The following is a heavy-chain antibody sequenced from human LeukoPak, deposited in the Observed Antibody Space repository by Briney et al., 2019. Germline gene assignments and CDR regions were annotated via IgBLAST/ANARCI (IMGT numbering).Heavy chain of an antibody. J-gene: IGHJ4*02. CDR1: GGSISSYY. V-gene: IGHV4-59*01. Sequence: PSETLSLTCTVSGGSISSYYWNWIRQPPGKGLEWIGYFYYSGSTNYNPSLKSRVTISVDTSKNHFSLKLSSVTAADTAIYYCARLPTTTVTSRFDYWGQGTLVTVSS. CDR3: ARLPTTTVTSRFDY. D-gene: IGHD4-17*01. CDR2: FYYSGST.